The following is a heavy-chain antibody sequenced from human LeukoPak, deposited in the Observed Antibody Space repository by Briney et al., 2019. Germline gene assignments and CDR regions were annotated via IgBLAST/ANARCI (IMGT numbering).Heavy chain of an antibody. Sequence: TGGSLRLSCEASGFTFNTFWMSWVRQAPGKGLEWVSYISSSGTTISYAQSVKGRFTITRDNAQNSLTLHMNTLRADDTAVYYCAKDGGTHFDHWGQGPLVTVSS. CDR1: GFTFNTFW. D-gene: IGHD1-26*01. V-gene: IGHV3-48*01. J-gene: IGHJ4*02. CDR3: AKDGGTHFDH. CDR2: ISSSGTTI.